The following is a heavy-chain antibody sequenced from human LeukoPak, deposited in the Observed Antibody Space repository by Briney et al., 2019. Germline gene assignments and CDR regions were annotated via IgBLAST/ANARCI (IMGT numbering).Heavy chain of an antibody. CDR2: IHTGNGNT. J-gene: IGHJ5*02. D-gene: IGHD3-10*01. CDR1: GYTFTNYV. Sequence: ASVKVSCKASGYTFTNYVIHWVRQAPGQRLEWMGWIHTGNGNTEYSQKFQGRVTFTRDTSTSTVYMELSSLRSEDTAVYYCARVFYVSGTPYDWFDPWGQGTLVTVSS. V-gene: IGHV1-3*04. CDR3: ARVFYVSGTPYDWFDP.